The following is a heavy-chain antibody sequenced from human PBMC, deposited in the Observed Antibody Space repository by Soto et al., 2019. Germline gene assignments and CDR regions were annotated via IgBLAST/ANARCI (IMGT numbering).Heavy chain of an antibody. V-gene: IGHV3-48*03. Sequence: PGGSLRLSCAASGFTFSSYEMNWVRQAPGKGLEWVSYISSSGSTIYYADSVKGRFTISRDNAKNSLYLQMNSLRAEDTAVYYCARDWGDHGSGAFDIWGQGTMVTVSS. CDR1: GFTFSSYE. D-gene: IGHD3-10*01. J-gene: IGHJ3*02. CDR3: ARDWGDHGSGAFDI. CDR2: ISSSGSTI.